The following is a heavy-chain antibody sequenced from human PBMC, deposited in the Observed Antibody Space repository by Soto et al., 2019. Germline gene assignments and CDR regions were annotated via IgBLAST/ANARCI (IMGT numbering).Heavy chain of an antibody. D-gene: IGHD1-26*01. Sequence: QVQLVQSGAEVKRPGSSVKVSCKASGGTFSSYPISWVRQAPGHGLEWLGGIIPLFGTSNSAQKFQGRVTITEDESTNTAHMELRSLISEDTAVYYCARGGAGLPLDYWGQGTLVTVSS. J-gene: IGHJ4*02. CDR2: IIPLFGTS. CDR1: GGTFSSYP. CDR3: ARGGAGLPLDY. V-gene: IGHV1-69*01.